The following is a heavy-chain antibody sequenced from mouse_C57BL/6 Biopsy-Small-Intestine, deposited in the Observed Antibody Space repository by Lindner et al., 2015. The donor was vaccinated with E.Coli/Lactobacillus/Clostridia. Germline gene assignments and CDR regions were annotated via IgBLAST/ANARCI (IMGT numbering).Heavy chain of an antibody. CDR2: IDPEDGET. V-gene: IGHV14-2*01. D-gene: IGHD1-1*01. CDR3: ARALYYGTLFAY. J-gene: IGHJ3*01. Sequence: VQLQESGAELVKPGASVKLSCTVSGFNIKDFYIHWMKQKTDQGLEWIGRIDPEDGETQYAPQFQGKATITADTSSNTAYLQLSSLTSEDTAVYYCARALYYGTLFAYWGQGTLVTVSA. CDR1: GFNIKDFY.